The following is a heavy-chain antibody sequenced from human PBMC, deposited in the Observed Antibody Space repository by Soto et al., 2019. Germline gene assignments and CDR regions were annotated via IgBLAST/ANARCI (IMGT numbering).Heavy chain of an antibody. D-gene: IGHD2-21*02. J-gene: IGHJ5*01. CDR3: AKGFIVVVTVIRPDDAFDA. V-gene: IGHV3-23*01. CDR1: GFTFGNYG. CDR2: ISGGGGST. Sequence: EVQLLESGGGLVQPGGSLRLSCAASGFTFGNYGMNWVRQAPGKGLEWDSGISGGGGSTYYADSVKGRFTISRDPSKNTIFLEMNSLRAEDTAVYYCAKGFIVVVTVIRPDDAFDAWGQGTLVTVSS.